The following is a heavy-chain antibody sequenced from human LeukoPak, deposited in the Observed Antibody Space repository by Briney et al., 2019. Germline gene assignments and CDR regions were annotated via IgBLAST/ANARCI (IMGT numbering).Heavy chain of an antibody. CDR2: IYYRGST. CDR3: AGHYGRGYFDY. J-gene: IGHJ4*02. Sequence: GPLRLLCAASGFPFSKAWMSGVPQAPGKALELCGYIYYRGSTNYTPSLKSRVTISVDTSKNQFSLKLSSVTAADTAVYYCAGHYGRGYFDYWGQGTLVTVSS. CDR1: GFPFSKAW. D-gene: IGHD3-10*02. V-gene: IGHV4-59*01.